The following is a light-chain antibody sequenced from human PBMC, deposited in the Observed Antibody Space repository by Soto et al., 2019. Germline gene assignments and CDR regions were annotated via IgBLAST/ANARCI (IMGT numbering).Light chain of an antibody. V-gene: IGKV1-27*01. CDR2: AAS. CDR3: PQYNSAPHP. J-gene: IGKJ4*01. CDR1: QGISNY. Sequence: IQMTQSPSSLSASVGDRVTITCRASQGISNYLAWYQQKPGKVPKLLIYAASTLQSGVPSRFSGSGSGTDFPRTTRSLQPEDVATYHWPQYNSAPHPFGGGSTVDIK.